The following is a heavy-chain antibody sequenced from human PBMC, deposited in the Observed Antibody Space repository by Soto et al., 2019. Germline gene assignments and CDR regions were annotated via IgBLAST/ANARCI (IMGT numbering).Heavy chain of an antibody. D-gene: IGHD3-16*01. CDR1: RDTFSHYA. CDR3: ARGETYLGV. Sequence: QVQLVQSGAEVKKPGSSVKVSCKASRDTFSHYAINWVRQAPGQGLEWMGGIIPIFGSTKYAEKFQGRVTIIADESTSTAYIELSRLRFEDTAVYYCARGETYLGVWGQGTTVTVSS. V-gene: IGHV1-69*01. J-gene: IGHJ6*02. CDR2: IIPIFGST.